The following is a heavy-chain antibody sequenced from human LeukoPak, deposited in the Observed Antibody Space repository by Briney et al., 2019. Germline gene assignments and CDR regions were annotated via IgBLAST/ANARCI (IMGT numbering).Heavy chain of an antibody. Sequence: GGSLRLACAASGFTFSSYGMHWVRQAPGKGLEWVAVISYDGSNKYYADSVKGRFTISRDNSKNTLYLQMNSLRAEDTAVYYCAKEHYYDSSGYYPSFDYWGQGTLVTVSS. CDR2: ISYDGSNK. CDR1: GFTFSSYG. V-gene: IGHV3-30*18. D-gene: IGHD3-22*01. CDR3: AKEHYYDSSGYYPSFDY. J-gene: IGHJ4*02.